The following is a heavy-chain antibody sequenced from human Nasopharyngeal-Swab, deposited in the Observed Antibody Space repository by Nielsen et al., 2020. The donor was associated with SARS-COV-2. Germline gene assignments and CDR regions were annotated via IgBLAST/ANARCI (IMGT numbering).Heavy chain of an antibody. CDR2: ISVYNADT. D-gene: IGHD3-3*01. J-gene: IGHJ4*02. CDR3: ARDIEEWLVVPSLSFDF. Sequence: ASVKVSCKVSGYTLADLSMHWVRQAPGQGLEWMGWISVYNADTNYAQKLQGRVSMTTDTSTSTAYMELRSLRSDDTAVYYCARDIEEWLVVPSLSFDFWGQGTLVTVSS. V-gene: IGHV1-18*01. CDR1: GYTLADLS.